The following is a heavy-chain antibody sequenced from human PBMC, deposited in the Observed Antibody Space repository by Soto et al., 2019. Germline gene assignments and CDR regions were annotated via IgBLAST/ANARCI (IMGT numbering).Heavy chain of an antibody. D-gene: IGHD6-13*01. Sequence: SETLSLTCAVYGGSFSGYYWRWIRQPPGKGLEWIGEINHSGSTNYNPSLKSRVTISIDTSKNQFSLKLSSVTAADTAVYYCASEWIAAACFDYWGQGTLVTVSS. CDR2: INHSGST. V-gene: IGHV4-34*01. CDR1: GGSFSGYY. J-gene: IGHJ4*02. CDR3: ASEWIAAACFDY.